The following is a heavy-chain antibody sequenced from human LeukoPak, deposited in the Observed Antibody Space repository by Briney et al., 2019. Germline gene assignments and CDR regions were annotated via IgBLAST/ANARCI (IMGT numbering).Heavy chain of an antibody. Sequence: GGSLRLSCGASGFTFSSYAMHWVRQAPGKGLEWVAVISYDGSNKYYADSVKGRFTISRDNSKNTLYLQMNSLRAEDTAVYYCARSYSGIYSFFDYWGQGTLVTVSS. CDR1: GFTFSSYA. J-gene: IGHJ4*02. V-gene: IGHV3-30-3*01. CDR3: ARSYSGIYSFFDY. D-gene: IGHD1-26*01. CDR2: ISYDGSNK.